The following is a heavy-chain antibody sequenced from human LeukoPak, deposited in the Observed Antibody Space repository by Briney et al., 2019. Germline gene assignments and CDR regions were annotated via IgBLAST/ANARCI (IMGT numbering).Heavy chain of an antibody. V-gene: IGHV4-39*07. Sequence: SETLSLTCTVSGGSISSSGYYWGWIRQPPGKGLEWIGSIYYSGSTYYNPSLKSRVTISLDTSKNQFSLKLSSVTAADTAVYYCARGKYSYAYFGAYYFDYWGQGTLVTVSS. CDR1: GGSISSSGYY. J-gene: IGHJ4*02. D-gene: IGHD5-18*01. CDR2: IYYSGST. CDR3: ARGKYSYAYFGAYYFDY.